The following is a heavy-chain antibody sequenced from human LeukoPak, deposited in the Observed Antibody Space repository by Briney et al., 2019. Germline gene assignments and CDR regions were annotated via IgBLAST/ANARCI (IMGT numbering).Heavy chain of an antibody. J-gene: IGHJ6*03. D-gene: IGHD3-10*01. Sequence: NASETLSLTCTVSGGSISNYYWSWIRQPPGKGLEWIGYIHYSGSPNYNPSLKSRVSISVDTSKNQFSLKLNSVTPEDTAVYYCARDRVQSGYYGSGTIYYYYYMDVWGKGTTVTVSS. V-gene: IGHV4-59*12. CDR3: ARDRVQSGYYGSGTIYYYYYMDV. CDR2: IHYSGSP. CDR1: GGSISNYY.